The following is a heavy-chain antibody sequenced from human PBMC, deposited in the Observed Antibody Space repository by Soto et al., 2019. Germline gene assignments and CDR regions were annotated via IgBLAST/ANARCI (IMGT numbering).Heavy chain of an antibody. D-gene: IGHD1-26*01. CDR3: ARDKSGGFTPLYY. CDR2: TRNKANGYST. Sequence: EVQLVESGGGLVQPGGSLRLSCAASGFTFSDHYMDWVRQAPGKGLEWVGRTRNKANGYSTEYAASVKGRFTISRDESKNSLFLQMNSLKTEDTAVYYCARDKSGGFTPLYYWGQGTLVTVSS. J-gene: IGHJ4*02. V-gene: IGHV3-72*01. CDR1: GFTFSDHY.